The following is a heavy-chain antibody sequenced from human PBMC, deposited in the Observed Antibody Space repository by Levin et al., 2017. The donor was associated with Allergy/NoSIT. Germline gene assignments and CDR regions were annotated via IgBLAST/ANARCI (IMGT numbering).Heavy chain of an antibody. Sequence: SETLSLTCTVSGGSISSSSYYWGWIRQPPGKGLEWIGSIYYSGNTYYNPSLKSRPTISVDTSKNQFSLNLNSVTAADTAVYYCARPMGSTIKVWYFDLWGRGTLVTVSS. CDR2: IYYSGNT. J-gene: IGHJ2*01. CDR3: ARPMGSTIKVWYFDL. D-gene: IGHD2-15*01. CDR1: GGSISSSSYY. V-gene: IGHV4-39*01.